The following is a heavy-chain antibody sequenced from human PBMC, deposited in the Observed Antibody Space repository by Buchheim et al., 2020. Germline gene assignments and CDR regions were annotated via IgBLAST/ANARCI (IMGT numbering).Heavy chain of an antibody. CDR3: ARERLRVVVVPAALDY. V-gene: IGHV4-34*01. Sequence: QVQLQQWGAGLLKPSETLSLTCAVYGGSFSGYYWSWIRQPPGKGLEWIGEINHSGTTNYNPDLKSRVTISVDTSKNQLPLKLSSVTAADTAVYYCARERLRVVVVPAALDYWGQGTL. CDR2: INHSGTT. J-gene: IGHJ4*02. D-gene: IGHD2-2*01. CDR1: GGSFSGYY.